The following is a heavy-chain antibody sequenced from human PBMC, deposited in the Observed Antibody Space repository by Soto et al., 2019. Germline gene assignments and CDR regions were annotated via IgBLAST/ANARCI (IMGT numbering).Heavy chain of an antibody. Sequence: EVQLVESGGGLVQPGGSLRLSCAASGFTFSDHYMDWVRQAPGKGLEWVGRSRNKANSYSTEYAASVKGRFTISRDESNNSLYLQMNSLKTEDTAVYYCARFSGSYTSGLDYWGQGTLVTVSS. D-gene: IGHD1-26*01. J-gene: IGHJ4*02. CDR2: SRNKANSYST. CDR1: GFTFSDHY. CDR3: ARFSGSYTSGLDY. V-gene: IGHV3-72*01.